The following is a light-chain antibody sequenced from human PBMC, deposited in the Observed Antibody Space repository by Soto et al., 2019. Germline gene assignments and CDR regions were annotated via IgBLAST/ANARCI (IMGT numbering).Light chain of an antibody. CDR3: QQYGNSPQT. CDR2: GAS. V-gene: IGKV3-20*01. CDR1: QSVSSSY. Sequence: EIVLTQSPGTLSLSPGERATLSCRASQSVSSSYLAWYQQKPGQAPRLLIYGASNRATGIPARFSGSGSGTDFTLTISSLEPEDFAVYYCQQYGNSPQTFGQGTKVDIK. J-gene: IGKJ1*01.